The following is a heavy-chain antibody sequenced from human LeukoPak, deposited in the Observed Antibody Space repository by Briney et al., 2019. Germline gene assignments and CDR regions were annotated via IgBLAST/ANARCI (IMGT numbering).Heavy chain of an antibody. CDR2: TYYRSKWYN. V-gene: IGHV6-1*01. CDR1: GDSVSNYTTA. Sequence: SQTLSLTCAISGDSVSNYTTAWNSIRRSPSRGLEWLGRTYYRSKWYNEYAVSVKSRITIDPDTSKNQLPLQLSSVPAEDTAVYYCARGYYCDSWGQGTLVTVSS. CDR3: ARGYYCDS. J-gene: IGHJ4*02.